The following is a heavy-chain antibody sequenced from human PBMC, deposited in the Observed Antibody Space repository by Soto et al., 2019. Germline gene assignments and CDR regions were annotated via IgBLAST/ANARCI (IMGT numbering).Heavy chain of an antibody. V-gene: IGHV1-24*01. Sequence: QVQLVQSGAEVKKPGASVKVSCKVSGYTLTELSMHWVRQAPGKGLEWMGGFDPEDGETIYAQKVPGRVTMTDDTSTDTADMELSSLRSEDTAVYSCATAPAYYYGMDVWGQGATVTVSS. CDR2: FDPEDGET. J-gene: IGHJ6*02. CDR3: ATAPAYYYGMDV. CDR1: GYTLTELS.